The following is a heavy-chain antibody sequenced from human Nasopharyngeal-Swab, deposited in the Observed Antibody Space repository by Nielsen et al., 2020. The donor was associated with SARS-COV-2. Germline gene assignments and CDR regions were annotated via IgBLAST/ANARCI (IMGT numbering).Heavy chain of an antibody. J-gene: IGHJ3*02. CDR1: GGSISSGGYF. CDR2: IHYTGNT. D-gene: IGHD3-3*01. V-gene: IGHV4-39*01. CDR3: ARHQEFTIFGVVIRGAFDI. Sequence: SETLSLTCTVSGGSISSGGYFWSWIRQHPGKGLEWIGYIHYTGNTYYNPSLKSRVTISVDTSKNQFSLKLSSVTAADTAVYYCARHQEFTIFGVVIRGAFDIWGQGTMVTVSS.